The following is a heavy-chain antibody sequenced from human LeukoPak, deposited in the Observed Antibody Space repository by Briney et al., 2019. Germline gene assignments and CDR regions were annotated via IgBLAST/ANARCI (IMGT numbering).Heavy chain of an antibody. D-gene: IGHD1-26*01. V-gene: IGHV4-4*02. J-gene: IGHJ4*02. CDR3: ARVSGSYFDY. CDR1: GGSISSSDW. Sequence: SETLSLTCAVSGGSISSSDWWSWVRQPPGKGLEWLGQIYYSGSTNYNPSLKSRVTISVDKSKNQFSPKLSSVTAADTAVYYCARVSGSYFDYWGQGTLVTVSS. CDR2: IYYSGST.